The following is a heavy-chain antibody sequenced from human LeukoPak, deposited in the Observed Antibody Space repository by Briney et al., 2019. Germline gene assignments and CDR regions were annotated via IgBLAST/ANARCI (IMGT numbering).Heavy chain of an antibody. CDR3: ARGRWGTAIAFYDP. V-gene: IGHV1-18*01. J-gene: IGHJ5*02. Sequence: ASVKVSCKASGGTFISYAISWVRQAPGLGLEWMGWISAYNGNTNYAQKLQGRVTMTTDTSTSTAYMELRSLRSDDTAVYYCARGRWGTAIAFYDPWGQGTLVTVSS. CDR2: ISAYNGNT. CDR1: GGTFISYA. D-gene: IGHD5-18*01.